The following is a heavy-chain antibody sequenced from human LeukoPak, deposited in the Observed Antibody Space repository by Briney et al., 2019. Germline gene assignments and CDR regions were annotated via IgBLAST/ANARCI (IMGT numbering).Heavy chain of an antibody. CDR2: IKQDGSES. CDR1: GFTFRNYW. V-gene: IGHV3-7*05. J-gene: IGHJ4*02. CDR3: ARGISSSWYY. Sequence: GGSLRLSCAASGFTFRNYWMSCVRQAPGKGLEWVANIKQDGSESYYVDSVKGRFTISRDNAENSLYLQMNSLRAEDTAVYYCARGISSSWYYWGQGTLVTVSS. D-gene: IGHD6-13*01.